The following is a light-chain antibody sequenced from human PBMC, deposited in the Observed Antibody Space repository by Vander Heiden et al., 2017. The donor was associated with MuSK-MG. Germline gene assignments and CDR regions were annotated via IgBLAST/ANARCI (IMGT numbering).Light chain of an antibody. CDR1: SSDIGVYNY. CDR3: SSETSASTAT. V-gene: IGLV2-14*03. Sequence: SALTQPPSVSPSPGQSITISCTGTSSDIGVYNYVSWYQQHPGKAPKLIIYDVINRPSGVSNRFSGSKSGNTASLTISGRQSEDEADYYCSSETSASTATFGGGTKLTVL. J-gene: IGLJ3*02. CDR2: DVI.